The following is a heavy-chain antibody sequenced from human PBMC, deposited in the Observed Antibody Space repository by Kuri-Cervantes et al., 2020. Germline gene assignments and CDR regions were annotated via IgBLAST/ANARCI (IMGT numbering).Heavy chain of an antibody. Sequence: GESLKISCAASGFTFSSYGMHWVRQAPGKGLEWVAVISYDGSNKYYADSVKGRVIISRDNSKNTLYLQMNSLRVEGTAVYYCAKLGDVVVAADVNWVHDAFDVWGQGTLVTVSS. CDR2: ISYDGSNK. D-gene: IGHD2-21*01. J-gene: IGHJ3*01. CDR1: GFTFSSYG. CDR3: AKLGDVVVAADVNWVHDAFDV. V-gene: IGHV3-30*18.